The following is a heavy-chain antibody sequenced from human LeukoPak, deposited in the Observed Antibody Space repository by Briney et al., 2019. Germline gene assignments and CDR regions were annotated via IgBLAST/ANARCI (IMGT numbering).Heavy chain of an antibody. CDR3: AKRGQAMIVVPGPCMDV. CDR2: ISGSGGST. D-gene: IGHD3-22*01. CDR1: GFTFSSYA. J-gene: IGHJ6*02. Sequence: GGSLRLSCAASGFTFSSYAMSWVRQAPGKGLEWVSAISGSGGSTYYADSVKGRFTISRDNSKNTLYLQMNSLRAEDTAVYYRAKRGQAMIVVPGPCMDVWGQGTTVTVSS. V-gene: IGHV3-23*01.